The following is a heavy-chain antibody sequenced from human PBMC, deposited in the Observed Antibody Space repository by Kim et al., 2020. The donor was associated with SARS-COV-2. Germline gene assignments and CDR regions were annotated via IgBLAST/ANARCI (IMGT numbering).Heavy chain of an antibody. V-gene: IGHV3-72*01. CDR2: TRNKANSYTT. Sequence: GGSLRLSCAASGFTFSDHYMDWVRQAPGKGLEWVGRTRNKANSYTTEYAASVKGRFTISRDDSKNSLYLQMNSLKTEDKAVYYCARVTKGAYCGGDCYSAFDIWGQGTMVTVSS. CDR3: ARVTKGAYCGGDCYSAFDI. CDR1: GFTFSDHY. J-gene: IGHJ3*02. D-gene: IGHD2-21*02.